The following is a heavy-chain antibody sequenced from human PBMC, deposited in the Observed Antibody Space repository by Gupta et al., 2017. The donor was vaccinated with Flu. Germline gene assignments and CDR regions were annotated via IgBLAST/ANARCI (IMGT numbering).Heavy chain of an antibody. J-gene: IGHJ4*02. D-gene: IGHD6-13*01. Sequence: RQAPGKGLEWVSGISWNRGTIHYADSVKGRFTISRDNAKSSLYLQMNSLRTEDTAFYHCAKDSLSSSWSLLENWGQGTLVTVTS. CDR3: AKDSLSSSWSLLEN. V-gene: IGHV3-9*01. CDR2: ISWNRGTI.